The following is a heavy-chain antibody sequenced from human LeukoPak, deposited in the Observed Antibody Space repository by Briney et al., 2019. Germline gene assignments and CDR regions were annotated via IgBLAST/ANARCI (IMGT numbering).Heavy chain of an antibody. V-gene: IGHV3-7*03. CDR3: ARDSLIQYGSGSYWGFDY. D-gene: IGHD3-10*01. Sequence: PGGSLRLSCAASGFTFSSYGMHWVRQAPGKGPEWVGDIKTDGSDKYYVGSVKGRFTISRDNAKNSLYLQMNSLRAEDTAVYYCARDSLIQYGSGSYWGFDYWGQGILVTASS. CDR1: GFTFSSYG. J-gene: IGHJ4*02. CDR2: IKTDGSDK.